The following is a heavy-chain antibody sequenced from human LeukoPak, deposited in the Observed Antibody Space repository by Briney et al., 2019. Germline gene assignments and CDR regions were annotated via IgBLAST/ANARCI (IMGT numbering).Heavy chain of an antibody. CDR3: AKGLAAAGEVYHYYYGMDV. CDR2: ISYDGSNK. V-gene: IGHV3-30*18. CDR1: GFTFTSYA. D-gene: IGHD6-13*01. J-gene: IGHJ6*02. Sequence: PGRSLRLSCAASGFTFTSYAMHWVRQAPGKGLEWVAIISYDGSNKYYADSVKGRFTISRDSSRNTLYLQMNNLRAEDTAVYYCAKGLAAAGEVYHYYYGMDVWGQGTTVSVSS.